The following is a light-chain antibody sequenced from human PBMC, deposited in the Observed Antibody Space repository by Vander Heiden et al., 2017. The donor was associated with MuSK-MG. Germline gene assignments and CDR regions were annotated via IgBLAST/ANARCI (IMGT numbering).Light chain of an antibody. V-gene: IGKV3-20*01. J-gene: IGKJ1*01. CDR3: QQYGSSPRT. CDR2: GAS. Sequence: EIVLTPSPGTLSLSPGERATLSCRASQSISSSYLAWYQQKPGQAPRLLIYGASSRATGIPDRFSGSGSGADFTLTISRLEPEDFVVYYCQQYGSSPRTFGQGTKVEIK. CDR1: QSISSSY.